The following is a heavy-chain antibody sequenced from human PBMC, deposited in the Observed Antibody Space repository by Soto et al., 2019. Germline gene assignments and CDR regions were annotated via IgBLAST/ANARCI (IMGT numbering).Heavy chain of an antibody. D-gene: IGHD3-10*01. CDR2: ISGSGGST. CDR3: AKDWVPDYYGSGRPFDY. J-gene: IGHJ4*02. Sequence: EVQLLESGGGLVQPGGSLRLSCAASGFTFSSYAMSWVRQAPGKGLEWVSAISGSGGSTYYADSVKGRFTISRDNSKNTLYQQINSQRAEDTAVDYCAKDWVPDYYGSGRPFDYWGQGTLVTVSS. CDR1: GFTFSSYA. V-gene: IGHV3-23*01.